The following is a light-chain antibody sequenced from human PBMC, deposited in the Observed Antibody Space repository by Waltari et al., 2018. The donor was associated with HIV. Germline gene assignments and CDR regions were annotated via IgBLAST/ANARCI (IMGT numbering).Light chain of an antibody. V-gene: IGLV2-23*01. CDR1: TRVVGSYNL. CDR2: EGS. Sequence: QSALTPPSPCPGFPGPPITIPCTGTTRVVGSYNLSSWYQQPPGKAPKLMIYEGSKRPSGVSNRFSGSKSGNTASLTISGLQAEDEADYYCCSYAGSSTLEVFGGGTKLTVL. J-gene: IGLJ2*01. CDR3: CSYAGSSTLEV.